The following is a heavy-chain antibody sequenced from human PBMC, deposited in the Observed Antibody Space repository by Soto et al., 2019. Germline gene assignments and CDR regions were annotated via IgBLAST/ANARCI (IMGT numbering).Heavy chain of an antibody. D-gene: IGHD2-15*01. CDR2: ISGSGGST. CDR1: GFTFSSYA. CDR3: ANGGAWRHYCSGGSCSGFDY. V-gene: IGHV3-23*01. J-gene: IGHJ4*02. Sequence: GGSLRLSCAASGFTFSSYAMSWVRQAPGKGLEWVSAISGSGGSTYYADSVKGRFTISRDNSKNTLYLQMNSLRAEDTAVYYCANGGAWRHYCSGGSCSGFDYWGQGTLVTVSS.